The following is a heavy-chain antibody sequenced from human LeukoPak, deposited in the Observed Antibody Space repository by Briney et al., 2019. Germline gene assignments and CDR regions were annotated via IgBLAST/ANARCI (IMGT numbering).Heavy chain of an antibody. CDR2: ISSGSSTI. Sequence: PGGSLRLSCVASGFTFSIYSMNWVRQAPGQGLEWVAYISSGSSTIYYADSVKGRFTTSRDNAKNSLYLQMNSLRAEDTAVYYCARDGSAGSGYFDYWGQGTLVTVSS. CDR3: ARDGSAGSGYFDY. J-gene: IGHJ4*02. D-gene: IGHD3-22*01. CDR1: GFTFSIYS. V-gene: IGHV3-48*04.